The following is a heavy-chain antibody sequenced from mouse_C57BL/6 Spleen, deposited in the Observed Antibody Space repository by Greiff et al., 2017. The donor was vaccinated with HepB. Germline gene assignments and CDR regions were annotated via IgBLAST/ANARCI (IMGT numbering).Heavy chain of an antibody. D-gene: IGHD2-2*01. CDR1: GYTFTDYY. Sequence: EVQLQQSGPELVKPGASVKISCKASGYTFTDYYMNWVKQSHGKSLEWIGDINPNNGGTSYNQKFKGKATLTVDKSSSTAYMELRSLTSEDSAVYYCARSGYYGNFGVWGTGTTVTVSS. CDR2: INPNNGGT. J-gene: IGHJ1*03. V-gene: IGHV1-26*01. CDR3: ARSGYYGNFGV.